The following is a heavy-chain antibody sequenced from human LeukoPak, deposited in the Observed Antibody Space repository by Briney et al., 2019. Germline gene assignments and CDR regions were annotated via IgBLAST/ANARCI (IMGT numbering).Heavy chain of an antibody. J-gene: IGHJ4*02. CDR2: INHSGST. CDR1: GGSFSGYY. Sequence: ASETLSLTCAVYGGSFSGYYWSWIRQPPGKGLEWIGEINHSGSTNYNPSLKSRVTISVDASKNRISLKLSSMSAADTAVYYCAKNTVTTTFDSWGQGTLVTVSS. CDR3: AKNTVTTTFDS. V-gene: IGHV4-34*01. D-gene: IGHD4-17*01.